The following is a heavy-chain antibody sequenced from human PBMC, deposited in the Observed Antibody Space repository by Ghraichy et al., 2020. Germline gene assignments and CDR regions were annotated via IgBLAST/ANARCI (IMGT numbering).Heavy chain of an antibody. V-gene: IGHV1-18*01. J-gene: IGHJ4*02. CDR1: GYTFINYG. Sequence: ASVKVSCKAFGYTFINYGITWVRQAPGQGLEWMGWINVYNGNTNSAQKLQGRVTMTTDTSTSTAYMELRSLRSDDTAIYYCARSLQGDNADYWGQGTLVAVSS. D-gene: IGHD2-21*02. CDR2: INVYNGNT. CDR3: ARSLQGDNADY.